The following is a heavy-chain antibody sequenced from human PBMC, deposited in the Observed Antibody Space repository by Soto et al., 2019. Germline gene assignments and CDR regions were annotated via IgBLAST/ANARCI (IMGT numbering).Heavy chain of an antibody. J-gene: IGHJ5*02. V-gene: IGHV3-74*01. D-gene: IGHD2-15*01. CDR2: INSDGSST. Sequence: GGSLRLSCAASGFTFSNYWMHWVRQAPGKGLVWVSRINSDGSSTTYADSVKGRFTISRDNAKNTLYLQMNSLRAEDTAVYYCARDAVVVVTATHLHPYNWFAPWGQGTLVTVS. CDR1: GFTFSNYW. CDR3: ARDAVVVVTATHLHPYNWFAP.